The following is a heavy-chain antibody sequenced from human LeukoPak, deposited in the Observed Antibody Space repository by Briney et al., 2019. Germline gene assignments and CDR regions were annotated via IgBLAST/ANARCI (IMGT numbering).Heavy chain of an antibody. Sequence: SETLSLTCTVSGASIRSYYWSWIRQPPGKGLEWIGYIYYSGSTDYNPSLKSRVTMSVDTSKNQFSLKLSSVTAADTAVYYCARCGYSGYEYDYWGQGTLVTVSS. CDR3: ARCGYSGYEYDY. CDR1: GASIRSYY. D-gene: IGHD5-12*01. V-gene: IGHV4-59*08. CDR2: IYYSGST. J-gene: IGHJ4*02.